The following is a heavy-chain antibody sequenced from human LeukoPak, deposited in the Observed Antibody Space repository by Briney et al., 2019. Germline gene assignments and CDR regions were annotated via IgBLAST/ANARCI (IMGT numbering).Heavy chain of an antibody. CDR1: GGTFSSYA. D-gene: IGHD5-12*01. Sequence: EASVKVSCKASGGTFSSYAISWVRQAPGQGLEWMGGIIPIFGTANYAQKFQGRVTITADESTSTAYMELSSLRSEDTAVYYCARELVATRAFDIWGQGTMVTVSS. CDR2: IIPIFGTA. J-gene: IGHJ3*02. V-gene: IGHV1-69*13. CDR3: ARELVATRAFDI.